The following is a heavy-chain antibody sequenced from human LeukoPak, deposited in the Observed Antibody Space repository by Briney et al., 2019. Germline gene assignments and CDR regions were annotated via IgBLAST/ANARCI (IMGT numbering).Heavy chain of an antibody. CDR3: ARDDGDNPDY. Sequence: ASETLSLTCAVSGGSISSGGYSWSWIRQPPGKGLEWIGYIYHSGSTYYNPSLKSRVTISVDRSKNQFSLKLSSVTAADTAVYYCARDDGDNPDYWGQGTLVTVSS. V-gene: IGHV4-30-2*01. CDR2: IYHSGST. CDR1: GGSISSGGYS. D-gene: IGHD2-21*02. J-gene: IGHJ4*02.